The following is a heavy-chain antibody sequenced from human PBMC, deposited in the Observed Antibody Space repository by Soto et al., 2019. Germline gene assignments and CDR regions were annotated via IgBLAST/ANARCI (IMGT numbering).Heavy chain of an antibody. CDR1: GFPFSDSA. Sequence: GSLRLSCAASGFPFSDSALHWVRQASGKGLEWVGRIRNKPNNYATSYAASVKGRFTISRDESKNTAYLQMNSLKSEDSAVYYCSRVGSTTYPFDSWGQGVLVTVSS. V-gene: IGHV3-73*01. D-gene: IGHD1-1*01. CDR3: SRVGSTTYPFDS. CDR2: IRNKPNNYAT. J-gene: IGHJ4*02.